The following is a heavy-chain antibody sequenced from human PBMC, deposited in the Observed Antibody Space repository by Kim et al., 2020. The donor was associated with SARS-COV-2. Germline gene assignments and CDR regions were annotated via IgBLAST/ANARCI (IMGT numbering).Heavy chain of an antibody. J-gene: IGHJ4*02. CDR3: ARERAYDSSGYFDY. V-gene: IGHV3-11*06. Sequence: ADSVKGRFTISRDSAKNSLYLQMNSLRAEDTAVYYCARERAYDSSGYFDYWGQGTLVTVSS. D-gene: IGHD3-22*01.